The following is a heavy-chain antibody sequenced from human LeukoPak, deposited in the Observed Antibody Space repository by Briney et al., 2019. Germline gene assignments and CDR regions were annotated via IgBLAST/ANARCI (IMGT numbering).Heavy chain of an antibody. CDR1: GGSFSGYY. J-gene: IGHJ6*03. V-gene: IGHV4-34*01. CDR3: ARASSYYDILTGPLAVGYMDV. CDR2: INHSGST. D-gene: IGHD3-9*01. Sequence: KASETLSLTCAVYGGSFSGYYWSWIRQPPGKGLEWIGEINHSGSTNYNTSLKSRVTISVDTSKNQFSLKLSSVTAADTAVYYCARASSYYDILTGPLAVGYMDVWGKGTTVTVSS.